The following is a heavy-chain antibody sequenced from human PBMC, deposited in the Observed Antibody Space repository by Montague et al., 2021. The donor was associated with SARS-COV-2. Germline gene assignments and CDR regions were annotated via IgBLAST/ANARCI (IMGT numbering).Heavy chain of an antibody. J-gene: IGHJ6*03. CDR2: IHHGGST. D-gene: IGHD2-15*01. CDR3: ASLGDGVVPSPILGLGPYYSAYSLDV. CDR1: GGSFSTYS. V-gene: IGHV4-34*01. Sequence: SETLSLTCAVHGGSFSTYSWNWIRQPPGKGLEWIGEIHHGGSTNYNPSLKSRVTISADTSKNQFSLKLTSVAATDTAVYYYASLGDGVVPSPILGLGPYYSAYSLDVWGKGTMVTVSS.